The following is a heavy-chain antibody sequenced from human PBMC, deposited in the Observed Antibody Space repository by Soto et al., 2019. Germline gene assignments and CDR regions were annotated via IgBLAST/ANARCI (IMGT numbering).Heavy chain of an antibody. D-gene: IGHD3-3*01. CDR1: GYTFTSHA. V-gene: IGHV1-3*01. J-gene: IGHJ3*02. CDR3: ASSAKLRFLEWLRAAFDI. Sequence: ASVKVSCKASGYTFTSHAMHWVRQAPGQRLEWMGWINAGNGNTKYSQKFQGRVTITRDTSASTAYMELSSLRSEDTAVYYCASSAKLRFLEWLRAAFDIWGQGTMVTVSS. CDR2: INAGNGNT.